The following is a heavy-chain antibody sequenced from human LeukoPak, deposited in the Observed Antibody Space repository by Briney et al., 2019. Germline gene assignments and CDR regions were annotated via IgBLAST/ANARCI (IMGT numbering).Heavy chain of an antibody. D-gene: IGHD6-6*01. J-gene: IGHJ5*02. CDR2: ISAYNGNT. CDR3: AIGKVASRRGSWFDP. Sequence: GASVKVSCKASGYTFTSYGISWVRQAPGQGLEWMGWISAYNGNTNYAQKLQGRVTMTTDTSTSTAYMELRSLRSDDTAVYYCAIGKVASRRGSWFDPWGQGTLVTVSS. CDR1: GYTFTSYG. V-gene: IGHV1-18*01.